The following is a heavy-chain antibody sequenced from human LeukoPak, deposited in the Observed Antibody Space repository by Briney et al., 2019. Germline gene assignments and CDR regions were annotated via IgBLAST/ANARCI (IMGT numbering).Heavy chain of an antibody. J-gene: IGHJ3*02. CDR2: IYYSGST. CDR3: ARDLGVMVRAFDI. D-gene: IGHD5-18*01. Sequence: SETLSLTCTVSGGSISSYYWSWIRQPPGKRLEWIGYIYYSGSTNYSPSLKSRVTISVDTSKNQISLTLSSVTAADTAVYYCARDLGVMVRAFDIWGQGTMVTVSS. V-gene: IGHV4-59*01. CDR1: GGSISSYY.